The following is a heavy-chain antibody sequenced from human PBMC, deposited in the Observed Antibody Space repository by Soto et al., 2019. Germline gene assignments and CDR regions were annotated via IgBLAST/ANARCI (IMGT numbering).Heavy chain of an antibody. CDR1: GFTFSNYA. CDR2: ISGSGAST. CDR3: AKEYCASTSCNFDH. V-gene: IGHV3-23*01. J-gene: IGHJ4*02. D-gene: IGHD2-2*01. Sequence: EVQLLESGGGLVQPGGSLRLSCAASGFTFSNYAMSWVRQAPGKGLEWVSAISGSGASTYYADSVKGRFTSSRDKSKNTLYLQMNSLRAEDTAVYYCAKEYCASTSCNFDHWGQGTLVTVSS.